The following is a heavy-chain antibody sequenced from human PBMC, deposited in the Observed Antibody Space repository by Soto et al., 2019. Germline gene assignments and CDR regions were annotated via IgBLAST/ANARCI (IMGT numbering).Heavy chain of an antibody. D-gene: IGHD3-22*01. CDR1: GGSISSYY. V-gene: IGHV4-59*01. CDR3: ASRRYDSGGYYWFDY. Sequence: PSETLSLTCTVSGGSISSYYWSWIRQPPGKGLEWIGYIYYSGSTNYNPSLKSRVTISVDTSKNQFSLKLSSVTAADTAVYYCASRRYDSGGYYWFDYWGQGTLVTVSS. CDR2: IYYSGST. J-gene: IGHJ4*02.